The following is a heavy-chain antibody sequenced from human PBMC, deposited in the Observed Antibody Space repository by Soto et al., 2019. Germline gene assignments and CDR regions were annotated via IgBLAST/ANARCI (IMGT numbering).Heavy chain of an antibody. CDR2: IYHSRAT. Sequence: QAQLQESGPGLVRPSGTLSLTCTVSPFSVSNNNYWSCARQPPGKALEGIGEIYHSRATYYNPSLSGVATISMVKTMNLILQKVPSVTGADTATYSCSADSRYLRDGGCATMRDAFDFWGQAALVTVSS. J-gene: IGHJ3*01. V-gene: IGHV4-4*02. CDR3: SADSRYLRDGGCATMRDAFDF. CDR1: PFSVSNNNY. D-gene: IGHD2-15*01.